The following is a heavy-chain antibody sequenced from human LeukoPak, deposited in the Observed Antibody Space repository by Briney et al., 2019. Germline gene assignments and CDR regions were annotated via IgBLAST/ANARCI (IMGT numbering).Heavy chain of an antibody. J-gene: IGHJ4*02. CDR2: ISYDGSTK. D-gene: IGHD2-21*02. CDR1: GFTFSTYG. Sequence: GGSLRLSCAASGFTFSTYGMHWVRQAPGKGLEWVAVISYDGSTKYYADSVKGRFAISRDNSKNTLFLQMNSLRADDTAVYYCAKARHCGGDCYSLMDYWGQGILVTVSS. CDR3: AKARHCGGDCYSLMDY. V-gene: IGHV3-30*18.